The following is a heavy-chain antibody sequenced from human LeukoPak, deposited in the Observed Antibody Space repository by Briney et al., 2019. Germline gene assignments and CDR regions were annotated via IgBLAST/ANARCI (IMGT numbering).Heavy chain of an antibody. D-gene: IGHD3-10*01. V-gene: IGHV1-69*13. CDR2: IIPIFGTA. J-gene: IGHJ4*02. CDR1: GGTFSSYA. CDR3: ARDLHYYGSGSYRGDY. Sequence: ASVKVSCKASGGTFSSYAISWVRQAPGQGLEWMGGIIPIFGTANYAQKFQGRVTITADESTSTAYMQLSSLRSEDTAVYYCARDLHYYGSGSYRGDYWGQGTLVTVPP.